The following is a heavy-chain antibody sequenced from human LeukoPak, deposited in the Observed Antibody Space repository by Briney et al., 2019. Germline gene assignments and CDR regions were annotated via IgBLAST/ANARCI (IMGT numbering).Heavy chain of an antibody. CDR1: GGSISSGGYY. CDR3: ASTMVRGAQHDY. CDR2: IYYSGST. V-gene: IGHV4-31*03. Sequence: SQTLSLTRTVSGGSISSGGYYWSWIRQHPGKGLEWIGYIYYSGSTYYNPSLKSRVTISVDTSKNQFSLKLSSVTAADTAVYYCASTMVRGAQHDYWGQGTLVTVSS. D-gene: IGHD3-10*01. J-gene: IGHJ4*02.